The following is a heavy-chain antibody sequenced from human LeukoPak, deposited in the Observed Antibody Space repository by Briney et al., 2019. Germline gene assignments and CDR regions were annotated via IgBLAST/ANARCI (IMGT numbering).Heavy chain of an antibody. V-gene: IGHV4-34*01. D-gene: IGHD3-16*02. J-gene: IGHJ4*02. CDR2: INHSGST. CDR1: GGSISSYY. Sequence: SETLSLTCTVSGGSISSYYWSWIRQPPGKGLEWIGEINHSGSTNYNPSLKSRVTISVDTSKNQFSLKLSSVTAADTAVYYCARGTHNDYVWGSYRYPYYFDYWGQGTLVTVSS. CDR3: ARGTHNDYVWGSYRYPYYFDY.